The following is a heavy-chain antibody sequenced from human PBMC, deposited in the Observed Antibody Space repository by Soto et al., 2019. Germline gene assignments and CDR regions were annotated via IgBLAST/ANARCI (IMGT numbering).Heavy chain of an antibody. J-gene: IGHJ4*02. D-gene: IGHD3-10*01. CDR3: ARGSTDSYPGSRIFDF. CDR2: ITDSGGDA. Sequence: ESGGDLVQPGGSLRLSCVASGITFWSRAMSWVRQAPGEGLEWVSSITDSGGDAKYADSVRGRFTISRDNSKNTLYLQMSSLRAEDSAVYYCARGSTDSYPGSRIFDFWGRGTLVTVSS. CDR1: GITFWSRA. V-gene: IGHV3-23*01.